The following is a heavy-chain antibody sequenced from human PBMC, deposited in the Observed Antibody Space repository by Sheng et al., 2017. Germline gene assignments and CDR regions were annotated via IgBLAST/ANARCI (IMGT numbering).Heavy chain of an antibody. J-gene: IGHJ5*02. D-gene: IGHD3-3*01. Sequence: EVQLVQSGAEVKKPGESLRISCKGSGYSFTSYWISWVRQMPGKGLEWMGRIDPSDSYTNYSPSFQGHVTISADKSISTAYLQWSSLKASDTAMYYCARKGGAGGADSLRFLVVVQTWFDPVGPGTRG. CDR3: ARKGGAGGADSLRFLVVVQTWFDP. CDR2: IDPSDSYT. CDR1: GYSFTSYW. V-gene: IGHV5-10-1*03.